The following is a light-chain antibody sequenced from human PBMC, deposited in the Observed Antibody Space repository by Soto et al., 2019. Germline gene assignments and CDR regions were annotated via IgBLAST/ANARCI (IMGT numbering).Light chain of an antibody. CDR2: GAS. Sequence: DIQMTQSPSPLSASVGDRVTITCRASQTISTYLNWYQQKPGKAPKLLIYGASSLQSGVPSKFSGSGSGTDFTLTISSLQPEDFGTYYCQQSFSTPRTVGQGTKVDSK. CDR3: QQSFSTPRT. V-gene: IGKV1-39*01. CDR1: QTISTY. J-gene: IGKJ1*01.